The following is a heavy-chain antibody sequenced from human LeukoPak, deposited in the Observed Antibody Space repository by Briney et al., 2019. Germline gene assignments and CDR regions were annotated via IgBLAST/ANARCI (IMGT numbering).Heavy chain of an antibody. CDR1: GFTFSNYM. V-gene: IGHV3-21*01. CDR3: ASKEDADC. CDR2: ISSSGSYM. Sequence: GGSLRLFCAASGFTFSNYMMNWFRQAPGKGLEWVSSISSSGSYMYYAGSAKGRFTISRDNAKNSLSLQMNSLRAEDTGVYYCASKEDADCWGQGTLVTVSS. J-gene: IGHJ4*02.